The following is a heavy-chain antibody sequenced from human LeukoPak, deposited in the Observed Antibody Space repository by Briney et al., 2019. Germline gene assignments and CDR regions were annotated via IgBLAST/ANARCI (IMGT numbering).Heavy chain of an antibody. D-gene: IGHD6-19*01. CDR2: ISWDGGYT. CDR1: GFTFDDYA. V-gene: IGHV3-43D*03. Sequence: PGGSLRLSCAASGFTFDDYAMHWVRQAPGKGLEWVSVISWDGGYTYYADPVKGRFTISRDNSKNSLYLQMNSLRTEDTALYYCAKDDRAVAGTGYFDYWGQGTLVTVSS. CDR3: AKDDRAVAGTGYFDY. J-gene: IGHJ4*02.